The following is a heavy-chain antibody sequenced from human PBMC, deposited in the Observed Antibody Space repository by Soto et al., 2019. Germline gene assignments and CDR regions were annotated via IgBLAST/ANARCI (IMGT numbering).Heavy chain of an antibody. J-gene: IGHJ4*02. CDR3: ARDLAAGLVDY. CDR1: GYTFTSYG. CDR2: ISAYNGNT. V-gene: IGHV1-18*01. Sequence: QIQLVQSGAEMKKPEASVKVSCKASGYTFTSYGISWVRQAPGQGLEWMGWISAYNGNTNYAQMLQVRVTMTTDTSTSTAYMELRSLTSDDTAVYYCARDLAAGLVDYWGQGTLVTVSS. D-gene: IGHD6-19*01.